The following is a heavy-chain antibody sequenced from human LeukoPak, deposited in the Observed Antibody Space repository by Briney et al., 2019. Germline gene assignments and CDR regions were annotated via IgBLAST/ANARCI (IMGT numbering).Heavy chain of an antibody. V-gene: IGHV4-34*01. J-gene: IGHJ4*02. Sequence: SETLSLTCAVYGGSFSGYYWSWIRQPPGKGLEWIGEINHSGSINYNPSLKSRVTISADTSKTQFSLKLSSVTAADTAVYHCARHEYSYGHYFDYWGQGTLVTVSS. CDR1: GGSFSGYY. CDR2: INHSGSI. CDR3: ARHEYSYGHYFDY. D-gene: IGHD5-18*01.